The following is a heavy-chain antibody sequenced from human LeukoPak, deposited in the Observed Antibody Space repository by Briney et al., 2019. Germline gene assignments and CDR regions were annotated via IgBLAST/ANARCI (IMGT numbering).Heavy chain of an antibody. V-gene: IGHV4-61*09. D-gene: IGHD2-15*01. CDR1: GGSINSVTDY. J-gene: IGHJ3*02. CDR2: AFASGAT. Sequence: PSDTLSLTCTVSGGSINSVTDYWTWIRQPGGKVLEWIGHAFASGATNYSPSLKSRITTSVDTSKNQFSLSLTSVTAADTAVYYCAKTWSGTFHIWGQGTMVTVSS. CDR3: AKTWSGTFHI.